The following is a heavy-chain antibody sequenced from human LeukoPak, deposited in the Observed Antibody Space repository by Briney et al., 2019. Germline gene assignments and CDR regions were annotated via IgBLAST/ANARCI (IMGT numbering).Heavy chain of an antibody. CDR2: IYSGGNT. CDR3: ARDPGNWFDP. V-gene: IGHV3-53*01. Sequence: GGSLRLSCAASGFTVSTSYMSWVRQAPGKGLEWVSVIYSGGNTYYADSVKGRFTISRDSSKSTLYLQMNTLRAEDTAVYYCARDPGNWFDPWGQGTLVTVSS. CDR1: GFTVSTSY. D-gene: IGHD7-27*01. J-gene: IGHJ5*02.